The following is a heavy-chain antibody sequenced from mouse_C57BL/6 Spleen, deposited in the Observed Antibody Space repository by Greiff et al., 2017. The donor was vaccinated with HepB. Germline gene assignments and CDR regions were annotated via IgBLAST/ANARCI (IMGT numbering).Heavy chain of an antibody. D-gene: IGHD2-10*01. CDR3: ARSSYCGPPAMDY. V-gene: IGHV1-82*01. Sequence: VQLQESGPELVKPGASVKISCKASGYAFSSSWMNWVKQRPGKGLEWIGRIYPGDGDTNYNGKFKGKATLTADKSSSTAYMQLSSLTSADSAVYFCARSSYCGPPAMDYWGQGTSVTVSS. CDR2: IYPGDGDT. CDR1: GYAFSSSW. J-gene: IGHJ4*01.